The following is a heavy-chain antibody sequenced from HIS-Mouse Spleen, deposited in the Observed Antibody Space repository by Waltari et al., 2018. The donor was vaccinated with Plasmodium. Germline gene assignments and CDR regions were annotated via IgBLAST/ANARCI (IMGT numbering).Heavy chain of an antibody. V-gene: IGHV1-2*02. CDR1: GYTFTGYY. CDR2: INPNSGGT. CDR3: ARDNFAAGNFDY. Sequence: QVQLVQSGAEVKTPGASVKVSCQAPGYTFTGYYMHWVRQAPGQGLEWMGWINPNSGGTNYAQKFQGRVTMTRDTSISTAYMELSRLRSDDTAVYYCARDNFAAGNFDYWGQGTLVTVSS. J-gene: IGHJ4*02. D-gene: IGHD6-13*01.